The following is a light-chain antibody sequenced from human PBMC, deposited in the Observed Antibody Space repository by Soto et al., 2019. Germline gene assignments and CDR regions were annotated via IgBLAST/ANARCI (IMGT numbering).Light chain of an antibody. V-gene: IGLV1-44*01. CDR2: SDN. J-gene: IGLJ3*02. CDR1: RTNIKSNI. CDR3: AAWDDNLRGWV. Sequence: QSVLTQPPSASGTPGQRVTISCSGSRTNIKSNIVNWYQHLPGTAPKLLFYSDNQRPSGVPDRFSGSKSGTSASLAINGLQSEDEADYYCAAWDDNLRGWVFGGGTQLTVL.